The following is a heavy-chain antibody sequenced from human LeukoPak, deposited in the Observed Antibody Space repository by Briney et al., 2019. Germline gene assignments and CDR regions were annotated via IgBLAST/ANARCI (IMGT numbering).Heavy chain of an antibody. CDR2: ISYDGSNK. D-gene: IGHD3-22*01. J-gene: IGHJ4*02. Sequence: GGSLRLSCAASGFTFSSYAMHWVRQAPGKGLEWVAVISYDGSNKCYADSVKGRFTISRDNSKNTLYLQMNSLRAEDTAVYYCASPDSSGYYYFDYWGQGTLVTVSS. CDR3: ASPDSSGYYYFDY. CDR1: GFTFSSYA. V-gene: IGHV3-30-3*01.